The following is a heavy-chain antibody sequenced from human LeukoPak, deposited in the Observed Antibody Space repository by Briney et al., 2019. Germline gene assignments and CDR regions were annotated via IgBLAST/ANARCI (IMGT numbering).Heavy chain of an antibody. CDR2: VSGSGSTV. V-gene: IGHV3-48*01. Sequence: GGSLGLSCAASGFTFGEHIMNWVRQLPGRRLEWVAYVSGSGSTVYYADSVKGRFTVSRDNGKSSLYLQMNSLRVEDTALYYCVRQFASWGQGTLVSVSS. J-gene: IGHJ4*02. CDR1: GFTFGEHI. CDR3: VRQFAS.